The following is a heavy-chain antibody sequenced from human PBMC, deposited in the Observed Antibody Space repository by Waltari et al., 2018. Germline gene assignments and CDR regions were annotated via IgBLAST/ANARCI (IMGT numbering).Heavy chain of an antibody. V-gene: IGHV4-39*07. J-gene: IGHJ2*01. Sequence: QVQLQESGPGLVKPSQTLSLTCTVSGGSISSGGYYWSWIRQHPGKGLEWIGSIYHGGSTYYNPSLKSRVTISVDTSKNQFSRKLSSVTAADTAVYYCAGHALCGGDCHPPYWYFDLWGRGTLVTVSS. CDR1: GGSISSGGYY. D-gene: IGHD2-21*01. CDR3: AGHALCGGDCHPPYWYFDL. CDR2: IYHGGST.